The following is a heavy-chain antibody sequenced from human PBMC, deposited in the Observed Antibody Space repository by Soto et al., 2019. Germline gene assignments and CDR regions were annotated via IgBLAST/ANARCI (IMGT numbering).Heavy chain of an antibody. V-gene: IGHV4-30-4*01. Sequence: QVQLQESGPGLVKPSQTLSLTCTVSGGSISNADYYWSWVRQPPGKGLEWIGYIYYSGSSFFNPSLKSRVTMSKDTSQNKFSLRLTSVTAADTDVYFCARAIVVTVGGMDVWGRGTTVTVSS. CDR1: GGSISNADYY. CDR2: IYYSGSS. D-gene: IGHD2-15*01. CDR3: ARAIVVTVGGMDV. J-gene: IGHJ6*02.